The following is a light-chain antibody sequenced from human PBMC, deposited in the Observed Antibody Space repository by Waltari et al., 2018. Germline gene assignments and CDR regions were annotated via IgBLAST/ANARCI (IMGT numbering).Light chain of an antibody. CDR1: QSVSNW. CDR3: QQYNSYSLLT. Sequence: DIQLTQSPSTLSAFVGDRVTITCRASQSVSNWLAWYQQKPGKAPKLLIYKASTLESGGPSRFSSSGSATEFTLTISSLQPDDFATYYCQQYNSYSLLTFGGGTKVEIK. J-gene: IGKJ4*01. V-gene: IGKV1-5*03. CDR2: KAS.